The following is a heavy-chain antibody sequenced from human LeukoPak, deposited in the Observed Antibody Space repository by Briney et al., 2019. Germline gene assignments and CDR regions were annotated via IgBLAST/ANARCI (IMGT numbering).Heavy chain of an antibody. D-gene: IGHD2-2*01. CDR2: ISSSSSTI. J-gene: IGHJ5*02. CDR1: GFTFSSYS. V-gene: IGHV3-48*01. CDR3: ARDGGCGSTSCYSRFNWFDP. Sequence: AGGSLRLSCAASGFTFSSYSMNWVRQAPGKGLEWVSYISSSSSTIYYADSVEGRFTISRDNAKNSLYLQMNSLRAEDTAVYYCARDGGCGSTSCYSRFNWFDPWGQGTLVTVSS.